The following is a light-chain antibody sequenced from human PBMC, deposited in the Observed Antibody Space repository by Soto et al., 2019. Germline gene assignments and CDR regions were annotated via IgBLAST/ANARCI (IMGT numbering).Light chain of an antibody. J-gene: IGKJ1*01. CDR3: QQSNNWPQT. CDR1: QSVSSN. CDR2: GAS. V-gene: IGKV3-15*01. Sequence: EIVSTQSPATLSVSPGARATLSCRASQSVSSNLAWYQQKTGQAPRILIYGASTRATGIPARFSGSGSGTEFTLTISSLHSEDFAVYDCQQSNNWPQTFGQGTKVDIK.